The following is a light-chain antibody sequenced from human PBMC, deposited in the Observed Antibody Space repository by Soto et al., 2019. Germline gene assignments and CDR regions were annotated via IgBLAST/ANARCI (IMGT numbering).Light chain of an antibody. CDR2: SAS. CDR3: QQYSSSPWT. J-gene: IGKJ1*01. V-gene: IGKV3-20*01. CDR1: QSVSSSY. Sequence: EIVLTQSPGTLSLSPGEGATLSCRASQSVSSSYLAWYQQKPGQAPRLLIYSASSRATGIPDRFSGNGSGTDFTLTISRLEPEDSAVYYCQQYSSSPWTFDQGTKVEIK.